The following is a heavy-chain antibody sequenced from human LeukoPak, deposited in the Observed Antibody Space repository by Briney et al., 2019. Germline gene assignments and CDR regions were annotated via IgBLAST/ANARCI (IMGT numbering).Heavy chain of an antibody. V-gene: IGHV3-23*01. CDR3: AKRSYYWGAFDI. D-gene: IGHD3-10*01. Sequence: GGSLRLSCAASGFTFSTYAMSWVRQAPGKGLEWVSAISGSGGSTYYADSVKGRFTISRDNSKNTLYLQMNSLRAEDTAVYYCAKRSYYWGAFDIWGQGTMVTVSS. J-gene: IGHJ3*02. CDR1: GFTFSTYA. CDR2: ISGSGGST.